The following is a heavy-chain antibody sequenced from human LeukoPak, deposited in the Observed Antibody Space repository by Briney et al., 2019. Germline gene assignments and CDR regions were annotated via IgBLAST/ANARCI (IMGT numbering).Heavy chain of an antibody. CDR1: GGSFSGYY. V-gene: IGHV4-34*01. D-gene: IGHD5-24*01. J-gene: IGHJ6*03. CDR3: AKMATTHYYYYYMDV. CDR2: INHSGST. Sequence: SETLSLTCAVYGGSFSGYYWSWIRQPPGKGLEWIGEINHSGSTNYNPSLKSRVTISVDTSKNQFSLQLNSVTPEDTAVYYCAKMATTHYYYYYMDVWGKGTTVTVSS.